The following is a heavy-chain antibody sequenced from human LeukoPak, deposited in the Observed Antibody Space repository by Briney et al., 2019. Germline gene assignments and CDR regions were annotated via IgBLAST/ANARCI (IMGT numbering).Heavy chain of an antibody. V-gene: IGHV3-15*01. CDR3: TTREQWLAQYYYSGMTV. J-gene: IGHJ6*02. CDR2: IKSKTDGGTT. D-gene: IGHD6-19*01. Sequence: PGGSLRLSCAASGFTFSNAWMSWVRQAPGKGLEWVGRIKSKTDGGTTDYAAPVKGRFTISRDDSKNTLYLQMNSLKTEDTAVNSCTTREQWLAQYYYSGMTVWAKGPRSPSP. CDR1: GFTFSNAW.